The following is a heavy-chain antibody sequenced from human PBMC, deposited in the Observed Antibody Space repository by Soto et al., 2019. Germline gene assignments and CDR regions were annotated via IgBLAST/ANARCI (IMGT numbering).Heavy chain of an antibody. CDR1: GFTFSSYT. J-gene: IGHJ4*02. D-gene: IGHD2-21*02. CDR3: TTWLTAHFDH. CDR2: SSDRRPGNT. V-gene: IGHV3-23*01. Sequence: EVHLLESGGGLVQPVGSLRLSCAASGFTFSSYTLNWVRRAPGKGLEWVATSSDRRPGNTHYSDSVRGRFTLSRDYSRNILFLQMDSLRADDTALYYCTTWLTAHFDHWGRGTQVTVSS.